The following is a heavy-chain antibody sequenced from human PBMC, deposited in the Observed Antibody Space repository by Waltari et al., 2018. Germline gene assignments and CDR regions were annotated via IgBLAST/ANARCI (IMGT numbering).Heavy chain of an antibody. CDR1: GFNFLSYA. CDR2: ISDSGVIT. Sequence: EEHLLESGGGLAQPGGSLRPPCAASGFNFLSYAMCWGRPAPGKGLEWVSGISDSGVITKYADSVKGRFTVSRDNSKNTVFLHLNSLRAEDTAIYYCARHLYSIDYLELAKWGQGTLVTVSS. V-gene: IGHV3-23*01. CDR3: ARHLYSIDYLELAK. J-gene: IGHJ4*02. D-gene: IGHD3-22*01.